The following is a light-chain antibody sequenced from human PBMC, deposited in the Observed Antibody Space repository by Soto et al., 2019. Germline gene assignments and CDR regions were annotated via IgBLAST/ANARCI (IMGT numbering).Light chain of an antibody. CDR3: CSYAGSSLFAL. CDR1: SSDVGRYNL. J-gene: IGLJ2*01. CDR2: EDS. V-gene: IGLV2-23*02. Sequence: QSVLTQPASVSGSPGQSITISCTGTSSDVGRYNLVSWYLHHPGQAPKLMIYEDSQRPLGVSNRFSGSKSGNTASLTISGLQAEDEADYYCCSYAGSSLFALFGGGTKLTVL.